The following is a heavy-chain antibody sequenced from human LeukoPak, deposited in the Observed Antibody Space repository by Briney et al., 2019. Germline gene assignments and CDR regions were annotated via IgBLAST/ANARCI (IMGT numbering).Heavy chain of an antibody. V-gene: IGHV3-23*01. CDR2: ISASGTST. J-gene: IGHJ4*02. CDR1: GFTFSNYW. D-gene: IGHD3-22*01. Sequence: GGSLRLSCAASGFTFSNYWMRWVRQAPGKGLEWVSAISASGTSTYYADSVKGRFTISRDNSKDTLYLQMNSLRAEDTAVYYCAKSSIFYDSSVYNVGEKYYFDYWGQGTLVTVSS. CDR3: AKSSIFYDSSVYNVGEKYYFDY.